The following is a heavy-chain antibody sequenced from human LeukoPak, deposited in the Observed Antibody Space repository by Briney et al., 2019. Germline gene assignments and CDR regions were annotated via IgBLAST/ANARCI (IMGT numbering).Heavy chain of an antibody. V-gene: IGHV1-2*02. CDR2: INPNSGGT. J-gene: IGHJ5*02. CDR3: ARVSRHPIGSGLDP. D-gene: IGHD3-3*01. CDR1: GYTFTSYD. Sequence: ASVKVSCKASGYTFTSYDINWVRQATGQGLEWMGWINPNSGGTNYAQKFQGRVTMTRDTSISTAYMELSRLRSDDTAVYYCARVSRHPIGSGLDPWGQGTLVTVSS.